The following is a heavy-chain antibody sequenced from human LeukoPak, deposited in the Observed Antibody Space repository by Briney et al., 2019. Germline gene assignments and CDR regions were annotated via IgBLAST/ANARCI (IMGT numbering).Heavy chain of an antibody. V-gene: IGHV1-3*01. J-gene: IGHJ4*02. CDR3: AREGSGASFVDY. CDR1: GYSLTSYA. CDR2: IHAGNGNT. D-gene: IGHD2-15*01. Sequence: ASVKVSCKASGYSLTSYAMHWVRQAPGQGLEWMGWIHAGNGNTKYSEKFQGRLTITRDTSASTGYMEMSSLGWEDTAVYYCAREGSGASFVDYWGQGTLVTVSS.